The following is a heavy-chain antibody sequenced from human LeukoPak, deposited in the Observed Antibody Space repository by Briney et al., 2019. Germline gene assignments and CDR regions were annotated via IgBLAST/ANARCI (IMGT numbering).Heavy chain of an antibody. Sequence: GGSLRLSCAASGFTFDDYAMHWVRQAPGKGLEWVSGISWNSGSIGYADSVKGRFTISRDNAKNSLHLQMNSLRAEDTAVYYCARDQFWAVGNHWGQGTLVTVSS. CDR1: GFTFDDYA. V-gene: IGHV3-9*01. CDR2: ISWNSGSI. J-gene: IGHJ5*02. D-gene: IGHD1-26*01. CDR3: ARDQFWAVGNH.